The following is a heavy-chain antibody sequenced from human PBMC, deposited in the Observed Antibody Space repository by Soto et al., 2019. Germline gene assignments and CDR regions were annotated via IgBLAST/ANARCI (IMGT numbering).Heavy chain of an antibody. V-gene: IGHV1-18*01. CDR2: ISAHNGNT. CDR3: ARGRYGDY. CDR1: GYAFTTYG. D-gene: IGHD1-1*01. Sequence: QVHLVQSGAEVKKPGASVKVSCKGSGYAFTTYGIAWVRQAPGQGLEWMGWISAHNGNTNYAQKLQGRVTVTRDTSTSTAYMELRSLRSDDTAVYYCARGRYGDYWGQGALVTVSS. J-gene: IGHJ4*02.